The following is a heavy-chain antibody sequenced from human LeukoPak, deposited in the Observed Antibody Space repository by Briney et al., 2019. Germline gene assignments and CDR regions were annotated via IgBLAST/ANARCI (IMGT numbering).Heavy chain of an antibody. CDR3: ARDCYYDSSGYYCY. CDR2: IYSGGST. D-gene: IGHD3-22*01. V-gene: IGHV3-53*01. CDR1: GFTVSSNY. J-gene: IGHJ4*02. Sequence: GGSLRLSCAASGFTVSSNYMSWVRQAPGKGLEWVSVIYSGGSTYYADSVKGRFTISRDNSKNTLYLQMNSLRAEDTAVYYCARDCYYDSSGYYCYWGQGTLVTVSS.